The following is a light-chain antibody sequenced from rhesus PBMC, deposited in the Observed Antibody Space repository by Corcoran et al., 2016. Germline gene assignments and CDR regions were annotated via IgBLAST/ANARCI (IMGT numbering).Light chain of an antibody. CDR2: AAS. V-gene: IGKV1S12*01. CDR1: QNIYSN. Sequence: DIQMTQSPSALSASVGDRVTISCRASQNIYSNLAWYQQKPGKAPKLLIYAASSLQTGIPSRFSGSGSVTDFTLPISSLQPEDSAAYYCQHYYDNPYSFGQGTKVEIK. CDR3: QHYYDNPYS. J-gene: IGKJ2*01.